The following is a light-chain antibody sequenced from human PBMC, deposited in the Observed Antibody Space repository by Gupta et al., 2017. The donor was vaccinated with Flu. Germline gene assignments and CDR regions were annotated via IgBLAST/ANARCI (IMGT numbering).Light chain of an antibody. CDR3: QQYYHVPHT. CDR2: WAS. V-gene: IGKV4-1*01. CDR1: QILLYTSNNKNY. J-gene: IGKJ2*01. Sequence: DIVMTQSLDSLALSLGERATINCKSSQILLYTSNNKNYFAWYQQKPGQPPKLLIYWASTRESGVPDRFSGSGSETDFTLTISSLQAEDVAVYYCQQYYHVPHTFGRGTKLEIK.